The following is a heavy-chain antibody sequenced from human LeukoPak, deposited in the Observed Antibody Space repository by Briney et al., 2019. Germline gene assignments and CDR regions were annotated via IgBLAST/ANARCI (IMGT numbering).Heavy chain of an antibody. D-gene: IGHD7-27*01. CDR2: INRDRSTT. V-gene: IGHV3-74*01. CDR1: GSTLSDYW. CDR3: ARDLTGEKDY. Sequence: GGSLRLSCAASGSTLSDYWMHWVRQAPGTGLVWDFRINRDRSTTPYAGSVNGRFTISRDNAKNPLYLQMSSLRAEDTAIYYCARDLTGEKDYWGQGTLVTVSS. J-gene: IGHJ4*02.